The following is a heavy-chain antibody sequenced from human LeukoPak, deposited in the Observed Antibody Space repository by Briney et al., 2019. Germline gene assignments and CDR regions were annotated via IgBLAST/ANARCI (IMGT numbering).Heavy chain of an antibody. CDR3: ARVRIFGSDLDY. D-gene: IGHD1-14*01. CDR2: ISAYNGNT. CDR1: GYTFTSYG. V-gene: IGHV1-18*01. J-gene: IGHJ4*02. Sequence: ASVKVSCKASGYTFTSYGISWVRQAPGQGLEWMGRISAYNGNTNYAQKLQGRVTMTTDTSTSTAYMELRSLRSDDTAVYYCARVRIFGSDLDYWGQGTLVTVSS.